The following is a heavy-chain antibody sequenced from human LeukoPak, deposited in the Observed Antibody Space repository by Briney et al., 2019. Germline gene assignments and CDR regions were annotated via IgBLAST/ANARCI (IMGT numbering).Heavy chain of an antibody. CDR1: GGTFSSYA. J-gene: IGHJ4*02. CDR3: ARATLGSGSYQPLGTRFDY. CDR2: IIPIFGTA. Sequence: SVKVSCKASGGTFSSYAISWVRQAPGQGLEWMVGIIPIFGTANYAQKFQGRVTITADESTSTAYMELSSLRSEDTAVYYCARATLGSGSYQPLGTRFDYWGQGTLVTVSS. V-gene: IGHV1-69*13. D-gene: IGHD3-10*01.